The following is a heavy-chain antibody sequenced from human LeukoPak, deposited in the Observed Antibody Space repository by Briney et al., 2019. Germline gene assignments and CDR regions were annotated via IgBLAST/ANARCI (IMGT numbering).Heavy chain of an antibody. V-gene: IGHV4-59*11. CDR2: RDDSGRS. J-gene: IGHJ5*01. D-gene: IGHD3-10*01. CDR1: GGSMSGHF. CDR3: ARAPVVRGVFGWFDF. Sequence: SETLSLTCNVPGGSMSGHFWIWFRQPPGKGLEWIGHRDDSGRSNYNPSLRSRVTISIDTSKNQLSLKLNSVTAGDTADYYCARAPVVRGVFGWFDFWGQGVLVTVSS.